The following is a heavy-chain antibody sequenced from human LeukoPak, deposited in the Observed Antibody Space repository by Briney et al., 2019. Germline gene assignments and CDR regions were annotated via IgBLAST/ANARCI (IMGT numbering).Heavy chain of an antibody. J-gene: IGHJ4*02. Sequence: GGSLRLSCAASGFTFSSYAMSWVRQAPGKGLEWVSAISGSGGSTYYADSVKGRFTISRDNAKNSLYLQMNSLRAEDTAVYYCARGDKFSGDYWGQGTLVTVSS. CDR2: ISGSGGST. V-gene: IGHV3-23*01. CDR3: ARGDKFSGDY. CDR1: GFTFSSYA. D-gene: IGHD3-16*01.